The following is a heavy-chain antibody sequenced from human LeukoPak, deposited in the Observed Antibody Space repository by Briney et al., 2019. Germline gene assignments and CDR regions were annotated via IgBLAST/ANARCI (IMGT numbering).Heavy chain of an antibody. V-gene: IGHV4-34*01. CDR3: ASNAGSGSYRHFDY. D-gene: IGHD3-10*01. J-gene: IGHJ4*02. CDR2: INHSGST. CDR1: GGSFSGYY. Sequence: PSETLSLTCAVYGGSFSGYYWSWIRQPPGKGLEWIGEINHSGSTNYNPSLKSRVTISVDTSENQFSLKLSSVTAADTAVYYCASNAGSGSYRHFDYWGQGTLVTVSS.